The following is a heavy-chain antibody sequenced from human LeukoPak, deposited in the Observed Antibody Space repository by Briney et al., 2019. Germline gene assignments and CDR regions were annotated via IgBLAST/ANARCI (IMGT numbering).Heavy chain of an antibody. Sequence: SETLSLTCTVSGGSISSGGYYWSWIRQHPGKGLEWIGYIYYSGSTYYNPSPKSRVTISVDTSKNQFSLKLSSVTGADTAVYYCARSRAFNSGAFDPWGQGSLVTVSS. V-gene: IGHV4-31*03. D-gene: IGHD1-26*01. CDR3: ARSRAFNSGAFDP. CDR2: IYYSGST. J-gene: IGHJ5*02. CDR1: GGSISSGGYY.